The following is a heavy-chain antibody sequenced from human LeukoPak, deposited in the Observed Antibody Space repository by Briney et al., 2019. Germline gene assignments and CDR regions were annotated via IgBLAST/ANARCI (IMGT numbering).Heavy chain of an antibody. CDR1: GVSISDYY. D-gene: IGHD2-15*01. CDR3: ATVGFCNGGDC. V-gene: IGHV4-59*08. CDR2: IYYTGYT. Sequence: SETLSLTCTVSGVSISDYYWSWIRQPPGKGLEWIGYIYYTGYTHYNPSLKSRVTISVDTSRNQFSLKLRSVTAADTAVYYCATVGFCNGGDCWGQGTLVTVSP. J-gene: IGHJ4*02.